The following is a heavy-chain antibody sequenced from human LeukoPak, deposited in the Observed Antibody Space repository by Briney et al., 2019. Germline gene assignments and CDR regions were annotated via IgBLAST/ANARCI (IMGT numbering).Heavy chain of an antibody. CDR2: INHSGYT. Sequence: KPSETLSLTCAVSGGSFGDFYWSWIRQPPGKGLEWIGEINHSGYTNYYPSLKSRVTISVDTSKNQFSLTLNSVTAADMSVYYCARWVGAADYWGQGTLVTVSS. J-gene: IGHJ4*02. CDR1: GGSFGDFY. CDR3: ARWVGAADY. D-gene: IGHD2-15*01. V-gene: IGHV4-34*01.